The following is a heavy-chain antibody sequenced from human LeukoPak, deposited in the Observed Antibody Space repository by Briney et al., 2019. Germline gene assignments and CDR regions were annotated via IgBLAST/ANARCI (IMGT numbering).Heavy chain of an antibody. CDR3: ARLALSYYESSGFAY. Sequence: GGSLRLSCAASGFTFSNFWMHWVRQAPGKGLEWVADIKQDGSEKYYVDSVKGRFTISRDNAKNSLFLQMNSLRAEDTAFYYCARLALSYYESSGFAYWGQGTLVTVSS. V-gene: IGHV3-7*04. CDR2: IKQDGSEK. J-gene: IGHJ4*02. CDR1: GFTFSNFW. D-gene: IGHD3-22*01.